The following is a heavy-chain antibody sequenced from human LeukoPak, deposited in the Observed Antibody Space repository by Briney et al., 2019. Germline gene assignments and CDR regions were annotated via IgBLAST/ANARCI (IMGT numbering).Heavy chain of an antibody. CDR2: LYSGGTT. Sequence: PGGSLRLSCAASGITVTGNYMSWVRQAPGKGLEWVSILYSGGTTYYADSVKGRFTISRDNSKNTLYLQMNSLRGEDTAVYCCARVPHPSGYMDVWGKGTTVTVSS. D-gene: IGHD3-10*01. V-gene: IGHV3-53*05. CDR3: ARVPHPSGYMDV. J-gene: IGHJ6*03. CDR1: GITVTGNY.